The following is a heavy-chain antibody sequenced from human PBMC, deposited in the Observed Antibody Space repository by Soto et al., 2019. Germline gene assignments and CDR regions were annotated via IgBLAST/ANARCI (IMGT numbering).Heavy chain of an antibody. Sequence: PGGPLRLSCAASGFTFSSYWMHWVRQAPGKGLVWVSRVKGDGSDTTYADSVKGRFTISRGNTKNTLYLQMNSLRPEDTAVYYCARAQWLADDAFDIWGHGTMVTVSS. CDR2: VKGDGSDT. J-gene: IGHJ3*02. V-gene: IGHV3-74*01. CDR1: GFTFSSYW. D-gene: IGHD6-19*01. CDR3: ARAQWLADDAFDI.